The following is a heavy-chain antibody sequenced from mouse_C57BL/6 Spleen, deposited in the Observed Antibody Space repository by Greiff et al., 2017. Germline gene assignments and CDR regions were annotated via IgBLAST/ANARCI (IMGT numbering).Heavy chain of an antibody. CDR1: GYNIQDYY. J-gene: IGHJ3*01. D-gene: IGHD1-1*01. V-gene: IGHV14-2*01. Sequence: VQLQQSGAELVKPGASVKLSCTASGYNIQDYYMHWVKQRTEQGLEWIGRLDPEDGETEYAPKFQGKAPLTPAKSSNTAYLQLSSLTSEDTAVYYCARRGPYGSSPAWFAYWGQGTLVTVSA. CDR3: ARRGPYGSSPAWFAY. CDR2: LDPEDGET.